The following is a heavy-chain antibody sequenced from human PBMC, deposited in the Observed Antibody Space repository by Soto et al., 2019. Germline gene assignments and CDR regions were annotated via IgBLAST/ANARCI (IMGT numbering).Heavy chain of an antibody. V-gene: IGHV3-74*01. CDR1: GFTFSSYW. D-gene: IGHD5-12*01. Sequence: GGSLRLSCAASGFTFSSYWMHWVRQAPGKGLVWVSRIKGDGSETNYADSVKGRFTISRDNAKNTLYLQLNSLRAEDTAVYYCLRGNSGYGNFDYWGQGTRVTVSS. CDR3: LRGNSGYGNFDY. CDR2: IKGDGSET. J-gene: IGHJ4*02.